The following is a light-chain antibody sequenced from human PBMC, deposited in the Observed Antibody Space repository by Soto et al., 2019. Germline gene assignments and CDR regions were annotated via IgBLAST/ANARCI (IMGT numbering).Light chain of an antibody. J-gene: IGKJ2*01. V-gene: IGKV2-28*01. CDR1: QSLLHSNGYNF. CDR3: MQALQTHHT. Sequence: DIVMTQSPLSLPVTPGEPASISCRSSQSLLHSNGYNFLDWYLQKPGQSPQLLIYLGSNRASGVPDRFSGSGSGTDFTLKISSVEAEDVGVYYCMQALQTHHTFGQGTKLEIK. CDR2: LGS.